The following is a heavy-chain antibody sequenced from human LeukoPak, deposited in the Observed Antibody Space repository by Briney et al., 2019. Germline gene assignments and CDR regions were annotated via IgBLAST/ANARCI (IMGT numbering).Heavy chain of an antibody. CDR1: GYTFTSYG. CDR3: ARDPSSGPYYYYYYGMDV. V-gene: IGHV1-46*01. CDR2: INPSGGST. J-gene: IGHJ6*02. Sequence: ASVKVSCKASGYTFTSYGISWVRQAPGQGLEWMGIINPSGGSTSYAQKFQGRVTMTRDTSTSTVYMELSSLRSEDTAVYYCARDPSSGPYYYYYYGMDVWGQGTTVTVSS. D-gene: IGHD6-19*01.